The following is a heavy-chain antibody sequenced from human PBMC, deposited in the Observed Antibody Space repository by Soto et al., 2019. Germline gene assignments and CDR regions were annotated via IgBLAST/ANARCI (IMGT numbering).Heavy chain of an antibody. CDR1: GRTFSSCA. CDR2: IIPICGTA. V-gene: IGHV1-69*05. Sequence: SVKVSCKASGRTFSSCAISWVRQAPGQGLEWMGVIIPICGTANYAQKFLGRVTVTRDESTATVYLELNSLRSGDTAVYYCARDLDVTTVTTSFDSWGQGTLVTVSS. CDR3: ARDLDVTTVTTSFDS. J-gene: IGHJ4*02. D-gene: IGHD4-17*01.